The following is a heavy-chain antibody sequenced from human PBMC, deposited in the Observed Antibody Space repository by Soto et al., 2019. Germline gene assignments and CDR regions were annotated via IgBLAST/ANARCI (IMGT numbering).Heavy chain of an antibody. J-gene: IGHJ4*02. Sequence: QVPLVESGGGVVQPGRSLRLSCAASGFTFSSYAMHWVRQAPGKGLEWVAVISYDGSNKYYADSVKGRFTISRDNSKNTLYLQMNSLRAEDTAVYYCASAMTIQGYFDYWGQGTLVTVSS. CDR2: ISYDGSNK. D-gene: IGHD3-9*01. CDR3: ASAMTIQGYFDY. V-gene: IGHV3-30-3*01. CDR1: GFTFSSYA.